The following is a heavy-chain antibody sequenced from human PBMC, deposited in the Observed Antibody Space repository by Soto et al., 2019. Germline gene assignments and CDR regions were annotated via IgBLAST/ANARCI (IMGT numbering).Heavy chain of an antibody. CDR2: IYSGGST. V-gene: IGHV3-53*01. J-gene: IGHJ3*02. D-gene: IGHD3-22*01. Sequence: GWSLRLSCAASGFTVSSNYMSWVRQAPGKGLEWVSVIYSGGSTYYADSVKGRFTISRDNSKNTLYLQMNSLRAEDTAVYYCARERDYYDSSGYSRRTHAFDIWGQGTMVTVSS. CDR1: GFTVSSNY. CDR3: ARERDYYDSSGYSRRTHAFDI.